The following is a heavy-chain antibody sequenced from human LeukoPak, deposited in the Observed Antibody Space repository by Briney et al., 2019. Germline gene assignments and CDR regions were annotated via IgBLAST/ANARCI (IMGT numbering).Heavy chain of an antibody. CDR3: ARQVGRSGSVFDY. CDR1: GGSISSYY. J-gene: IGHJ4*02. CDR2: IYYSGST. Sequence: SETLSLTCTVSGGSISSYYWNWIRQPPGKGLEWIGYIYYSGSTNYNPSLKSRVTISVDTSKNQFSLKLSSATAADTAVYYCARQVGRSGSVFDYWGQGTLVTVSS. V-gene: IGHV4-59*08. D-gene: IGHD3-10*01.